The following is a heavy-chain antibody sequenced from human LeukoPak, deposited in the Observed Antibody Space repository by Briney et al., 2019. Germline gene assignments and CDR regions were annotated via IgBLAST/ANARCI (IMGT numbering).Heavy chain of an antibody. CDR3: AKGQYTSGWINWFDP. J-gene: IGHJ5*02. D-gene: IGHD6-19*01. CDR1: GFTFSSYA. CDR2: ISGSGGST. V-gene: IGHV3-23*01. Sequence: GGSLRLSCAASGFTFSSYAMSWVRQAPGKGLEWVSAISGSGGSTYYADSVKGRFTISRANSKNTLYLQMNSLRAEDTAVYYCAKGQYTSGWINWFDPWGQGTLVIVSS.